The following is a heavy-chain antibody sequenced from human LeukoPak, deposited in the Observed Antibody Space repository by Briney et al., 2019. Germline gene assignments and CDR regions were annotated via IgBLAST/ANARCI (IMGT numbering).Heavy chain of an antibody. V-gene: IGHV4-39*01. CDR3: ATYGYSSSSYWGFDY. J-gene: IGHJ4*02. Sequence: SETLSLTCTVSGGSISSCSYYWAWIRQPPGKGLEWIGSIHYTGSTYYNPSLKSRVSVFVDTSKNQFSLKLTSVTAADSAVYYCATYGYSSSSYWGFDYWGQGTLVTVSS. D-gene: IGHD6-13*01. CDR2: IHYTGST. CDR1: GGSISSCSYY.